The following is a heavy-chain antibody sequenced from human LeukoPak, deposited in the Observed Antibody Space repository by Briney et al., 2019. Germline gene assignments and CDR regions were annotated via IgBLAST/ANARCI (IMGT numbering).Heavy chain of an antibody. CDR2: ISTNGGST. J-gene: IGHJ4*02. Sequence: PGGTLRLSCAASGFTFSSYGMSWVRQAPGKGLEYVSGISTNGGSTYYADSVKGRFTISRDNSKNTLFLQMGSLRAEDMAVYYCARGGGRNTTMVWAFDYWGQGTLVTASS. CDR3: ARGGGRNTTMVWAFDY. D-gene: IGHD5-18*01. V-gene: IGHV3-64*02. CDR1: GFTFSSYG.